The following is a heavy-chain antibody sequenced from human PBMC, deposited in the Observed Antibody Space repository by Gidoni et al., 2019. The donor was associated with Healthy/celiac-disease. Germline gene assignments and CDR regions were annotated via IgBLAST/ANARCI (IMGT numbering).Heavy chain of an antibody. CDR2: IIPIFGTA. J-gene: IGHJ4*02. V-gene: IGHV1-69*01. D-gene: IGHD5-12*01. CDR3: ARVGVGDGYNYFDY. Sequence: QVQLVQSGAEVKKPGSAVTVACKAAGGAFSSYAIRWVRQAPGQGLGWMGGIIPIFGTANYAQKFQGRVTITADESTSTAYLELRSLRSEDTAVYYCARVGVGDGYNYFDYWGQGTLITVSS. CDR1: GGAFSSYA.